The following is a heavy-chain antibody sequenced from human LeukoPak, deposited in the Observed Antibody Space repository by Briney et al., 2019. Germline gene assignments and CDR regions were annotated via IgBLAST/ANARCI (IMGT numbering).Heavy chain of an antibody. V-gene: IGHV3-53*05. J-gene: IGHJ4*02. CDR3: AKDRDNWNSPPTFDY. CDR2: IYSGGST. Sequence: PGGSLRLSCAASGFTVSSNYMSWVRQAPGKGLEWVSVIYSGGSTYYADSVKGRFTISRDNSKNTLYLQMNSLRAEDTAVYYCAKDRDNWNSPPTFDYWGQGTLVTVSS. D-gene: IGHD1-7*01. CDR1: GFTVSSNY.